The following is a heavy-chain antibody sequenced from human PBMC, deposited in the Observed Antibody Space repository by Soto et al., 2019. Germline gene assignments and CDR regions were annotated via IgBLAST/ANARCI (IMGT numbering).Heavy chain of an antibody. J-gene: IGHJ6*02. CDR1: GFTFSSYW. Sequence: GGSLRLSCAASGFTFSSYWMHWVRQAPGKGLVWVSRINSDGSSTSYADSVKGRFTISRDNAKNTLYLQMNSLRAEDTAVYYCARDLSADILEFGELWPLYGMDVWGQGTTVTVSS. V-gene: IGHV3-74*01. D-gene: IGHD3-10*01. CDR2: INSDGSST. CDR3: ARDLSADILEFGELWPLYGMDV.